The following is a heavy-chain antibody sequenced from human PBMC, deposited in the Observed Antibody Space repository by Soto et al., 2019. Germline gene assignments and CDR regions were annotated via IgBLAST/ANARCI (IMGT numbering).Heavy chain of an antibody. Sequence: GESLKISYKGSGYSFTSYWIGWVRQMPGKGLEWMGIIYPGDSDTRYSPSFQGQVTISADKSISTAYLHWSSLRASDTAMYYCARPSITIFGVVPSAPFDHWGQGTLVTVSS. CDR1: GYSFTSYW. CDR2: IYPGDSDT. V-gene: IGHV5-51*01. D-gene: IGHD3-3*01. CDR3: ARPSITIFGVVPSAPFDH. J-gene: IGHJ4*02.